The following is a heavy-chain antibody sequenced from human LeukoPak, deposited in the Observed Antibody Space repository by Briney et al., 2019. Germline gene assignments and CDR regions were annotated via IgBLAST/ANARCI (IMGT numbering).Heavy chain of an antibody. CDR1: GYTFTSYY. V-gene: IGHV1-46*01. J-gene: IGHJ4*02. CDR3: ARGGDNSYFDY. Sequence: GASVKVSCKASGYTFTSYYIHWVRQAPGQGLEWMGIINPGGGSTSYAQNFQGRVTMTRDVSTSTVYMELSSLRSEDTAIYYCARGGDNSYFDYWGQGTLVTVSS. CDR2: INPGGGST. D-gene: IGHD4-23*01.